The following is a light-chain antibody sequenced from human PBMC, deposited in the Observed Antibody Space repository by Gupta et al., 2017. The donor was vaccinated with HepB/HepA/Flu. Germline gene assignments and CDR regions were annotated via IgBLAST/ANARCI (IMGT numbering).Light chain of an antibody. J-gene: IGKJ2*01. CDR3: EQKYDWAPDT. V-gene: IGKV3-20*01. CDR2: GAS. Sequence: LLPQSPATLSLSPGERATLSCRASQSVSSSYLAWYQKKPGQAPRLLSDGASTRATVRPDLSGSGGSGEVCTTTSSRLEEEFAGFYYEQKYDWAPDTFGQGTKLEIK. CDR1: QSVSSSY.